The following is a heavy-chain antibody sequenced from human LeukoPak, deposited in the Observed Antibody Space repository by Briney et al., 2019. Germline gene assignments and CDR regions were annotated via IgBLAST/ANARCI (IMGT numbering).Heavy chain of an antibody. V-gene: IGHV1-69*05. D-gene: IGHD6-6*01. J-gene: IGHJ3*02. CDR1: GGTFSSYS. CDR3: ARDRSFSSPDAFDI. Sequence: SVKVSCKASGGTFSSYSVSWVRQAPGQGLEWMGGIIPIFGSAKYAQKFQGRVTITTDESTSTVYMELSSLRSEDTAVYYCARDRSFSSPDAFDIWGQGTMVTVSS. CDR2: IIPIFGSA.